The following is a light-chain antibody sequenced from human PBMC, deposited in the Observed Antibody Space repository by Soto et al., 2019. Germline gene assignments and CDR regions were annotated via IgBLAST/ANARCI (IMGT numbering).Light chain of an antibody. J-gene: IGLJ3*02. V-gene: IGLV2-14*01. CDR2: EVS. CDR3: SSFTSINTWV. CDR1: SSDVGGYNY. Sequence: QSALTQPASVSGSPGQSITISCTGTSSDVGGYNYVSWYQQHPGKAPKLKIYEVSNRPSGVSDRFSGSNSGNTASLTISGLQAEDEADYYCSSFTSINTWVFGGGTKLTV.